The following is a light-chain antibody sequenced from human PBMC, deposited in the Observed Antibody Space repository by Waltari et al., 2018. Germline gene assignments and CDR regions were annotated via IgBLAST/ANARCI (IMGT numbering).Light chain of an antibody. CDR2: GAS. V-gene: IGKV3-15*01. CDR1: QSVSSN. CDR3: QQYNYWYS. J-gene: IGKJ2*01. Sequence: EIVMTQSPATLSMSPGERATLSCRASQSVSSNLAWYQQKPGQAPRLLIYGASSGATGVPPRFSGSGSGTEFTLTIDSLQSEDFAVYYCQQYNYWYSFGQGTKLEI.